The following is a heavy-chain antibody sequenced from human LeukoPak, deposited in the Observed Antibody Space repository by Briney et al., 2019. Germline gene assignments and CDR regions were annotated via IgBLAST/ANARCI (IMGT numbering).Heavy chain of an antibody. CDR3: ARVGATGTTSPFDY. CDR1: GYTFTGYY. Sequence: ASVKVSCMASGYTFTGYYMHWVRQAPGQGLEWMGWINPNSGGTNYAQKFQGRVTMTSDTSISTAYMELSRLRSDDTAVYYCARVGATGTTSPFDYWGQGTLVTVSS. V-gene: IGHV1-2*02. CDR2: INPNSGGT. J-gene: IGHJ4*02. D-gene: IGHD1-1*01.